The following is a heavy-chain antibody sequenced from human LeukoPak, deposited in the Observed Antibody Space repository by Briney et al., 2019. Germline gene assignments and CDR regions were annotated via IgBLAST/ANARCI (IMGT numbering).Heavy chain of an antibody. D-gene: IGHD7-27*01. V-gene: IGHV3-53*01. CDR1: GLTVSSNY. Sequence: GGSLRLSCAASGLTVSSNYMSWVRQAPGKGLEWVSVIYSGGSTYYADSVKGRFTISRDNSKNTLYLQMNSLRPEDTAVYYCARDPPNSGYALDVWGQGTMVTVSS. CDR3: ARDPPNSGYALDV. CDR2: IYSGGST. J-gene: IGHJ3*01.